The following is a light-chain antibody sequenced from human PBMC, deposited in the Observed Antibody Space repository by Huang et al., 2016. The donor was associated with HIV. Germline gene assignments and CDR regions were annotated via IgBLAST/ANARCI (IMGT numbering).Light chain of an antibody. CDR3: QHYANWPWFT. Sequence: EIVMTQSPATLSVSPGERATLSCRASQSVSSNLAWYQQKPGQAPRPLIYGASTRATGIPAKFSGSGSGTEFTLTINSLQSEDFAVYYCQHYANWPWFTFGQGTKL. CDR1: QSVSSN. CDR2: GAS. V-gene: IGKV3-15*01. J-gene: IGKJ2*01.